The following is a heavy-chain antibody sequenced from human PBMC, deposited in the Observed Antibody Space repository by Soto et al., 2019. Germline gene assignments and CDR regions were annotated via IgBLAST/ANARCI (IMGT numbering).Heavy chain of an antibody. CDR3: TREVASGY. D-gene: IGHD3-10*01. V-gene: IGHV3-30*03. Sequence: QVQLVESGGGVVQPGRSLRLSCAASGFTFSSYGMHWVRQAPGKGLEWVAVISKDGIVKDYAESVKGRFTICRDNSKKALYLQMNSLGAEDMAAYYCTREVASGYWGQGTLVTVSS. CDR1: GFTFSSYG. CDR2: ISKDGIVK. J-gene: IGHJ4*02.